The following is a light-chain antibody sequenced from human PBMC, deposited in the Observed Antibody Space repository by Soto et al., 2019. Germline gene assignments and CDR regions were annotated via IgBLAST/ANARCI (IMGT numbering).Light chain of an antibody. CDR3: KVWDSYSDHVV. Sequence: SYELTQPPSVSVAPGQTARITCGESNIGSKSVHWYQQKPGQAPVLVVSHDSDRPSGIPERFSGSNSGNTATLTISRVDAGDETDYFCKVWDSYSDHVVFGGGPKVTVL. CDR1: NIGSKS. V-gene: IGLV3-21*02. CDR2: HDS. J-gene: IGLJ3*02.